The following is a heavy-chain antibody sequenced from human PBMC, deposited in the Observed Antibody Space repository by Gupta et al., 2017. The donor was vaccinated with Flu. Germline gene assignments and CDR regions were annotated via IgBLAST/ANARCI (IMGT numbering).Heavy chain of an antibody. J-gene: IGHJ4*02. Sequence: EVQLVQSGVEVRKPGESLKISCQGSGYSFTTYWLAWVRQMPGKGLELMGSIYPGDSDTTYSPSFQGQVTISADKSLNTAYLQWSSLKASDTAMYYGARGDSRGYTYWGQGTLLTVSS. D-gene: IGHD3-22*01. V-gene: IGHV5-51*01. CDR2: IYPGDSDT. CDR3: ARGDSRGYTY. CDR1: GYSFTTYW.